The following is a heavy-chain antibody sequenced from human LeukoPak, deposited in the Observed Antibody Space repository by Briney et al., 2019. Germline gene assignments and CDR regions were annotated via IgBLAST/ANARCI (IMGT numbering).Heavy chain of an antibody. CDR3: ARDGMIAVGNYYYYMDV. Sequence: GGSLRLSCAASGFTFSSYGMHWVRQAPGKGLEWVAFIRYDGSNKYYADSVKGRFTISRDNAKNSLYLQMNSLRAEDTAVYYCARDGMIAVGNYYYYMDVWGKGTTVTISS. D-gene: IGHD3-22*01. V-gene: IGHV3-30*02. CDR1: GFTFSSYG. J-gene: IGHJ6*03. CDR2: IRYDGSNK.